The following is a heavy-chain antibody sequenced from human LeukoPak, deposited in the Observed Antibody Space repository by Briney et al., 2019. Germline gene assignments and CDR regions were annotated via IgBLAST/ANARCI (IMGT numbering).Heavy chain of an antibody. V-gene: IGHV4-59*01. CDR3: VGRLELERLRDDAFDV. J-gene: IGHJ3*01. Sequence: SEPLSLTCAVSGGSISSYFWSLIRQPPGKGLEWIGYIYDSGSTHYNPSLKSRVTISADTSKNQFSLKLSSVTAADTAVYYCVGRLELERLRDDAFDVWGQGKMVTVSS. CDR1: GGSISSYF. CDR2: IYDSGST. D-gene: IGHD1-26*01.